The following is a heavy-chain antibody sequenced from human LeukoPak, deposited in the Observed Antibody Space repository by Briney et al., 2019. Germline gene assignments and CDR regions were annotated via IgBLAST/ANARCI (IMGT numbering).Heavy chain of an antibody. J-gene: IGHJ4*02. CDR3: AREGREGYNYPALDF. CDR1: GFSFGSYW. Sequence: GGSLRLSCVASGFSFGSYWMAWVRQAPGKGREWVANMKHDGIEKYHVDSVKGRFTISRDNTKNSLYLHMSSLRVEDTAVYYCAREGREGYNYPALDFWGQGILVTV. V-gene: IGHV3-7*05. CDR2: MKHDGIEK. D-gene: IGHD5-24*01.